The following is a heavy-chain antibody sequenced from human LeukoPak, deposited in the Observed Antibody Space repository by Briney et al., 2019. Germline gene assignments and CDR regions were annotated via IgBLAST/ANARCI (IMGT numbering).Heavy chain of an antibody. CDR1: GGSFSGYY. CDR2: INHSGST. V-gene: IGHV4-34*01. Sequence: SETLSRTCAVYGGSFSGYYWSWIRQPPGKGMEWIGEINHSGSTNYNPSLKNRVTISVDTSKNQFSLKLSSVTAADTAVYYCARHSGLPVYYYYMDVWGKGTTVTVSS. CDR3: ARHSGLPVYYYYMDV. J-gene: IGHJ6*03. D-gene: IGHD3-10*01.